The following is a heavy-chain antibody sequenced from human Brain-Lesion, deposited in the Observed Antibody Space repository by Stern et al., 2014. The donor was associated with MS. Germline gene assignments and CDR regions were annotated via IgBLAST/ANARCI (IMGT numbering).Heavy chain of an antibody. D-gene: IGHD6-13*01. V-gene: IGHV3-21*01. CDR2: ISRNQNYT. Sequence: EVQLVESGGGLVKPGGSLRLSCAASGFTFSDSSMFWVRQAPGKGLERVSCISRNQNYTNYADAVQGRFTISREKARNSLYLQMNSLRVEDTAVYYCATVSPYTSSWYPFFDNWGQGTRVTVSS. J-gene: IGHJ4*02. CDR3: ATVSPYTSSWYPFFDN. CDR1: GFTFSDSS.